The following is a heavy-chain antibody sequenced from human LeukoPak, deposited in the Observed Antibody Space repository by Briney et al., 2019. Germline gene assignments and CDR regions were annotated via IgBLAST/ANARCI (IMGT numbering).Heavy chain of an antibody. CDR3: ARDPADSSWGAFDI. Sequence: PGGSLRLSCEASGFTFSSYWMTWVRQAPGKGLEWVANIKKDGSQKEYVDSAKGRFAIFKDNAKNSVFLQMNSLRVEDTGLYYCARDPADSSWGAFDIWGQGTMVIVSS. J-gene: IGHJ3*02. V-gene: IGHV3-7*01. D-gene: IGHD1-26*01. CDR1: GFTFSSYW. CDR2: IKKDGSQK.